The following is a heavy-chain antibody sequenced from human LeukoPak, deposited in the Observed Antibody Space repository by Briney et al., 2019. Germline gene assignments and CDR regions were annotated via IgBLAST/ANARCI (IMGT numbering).Heavy chain of an antibody. CDR3: ARGGPEPVDY. CDR1: GFTFATYP. J-gene: IGHJ4*02. V-gene: IGHV3-23*01. Sequence: GGSLRLSCAASGFTFATYPMTWFRQAPGRGLEWVSSFSLSGTYYAVSVKGRFTISRDNAKNTLYLQMNSLRADDTAVYYCARGGPEPVDYWGQGTLVTVSS. CDR2: FSLSGT. D-gene: IGHD1-14*01.